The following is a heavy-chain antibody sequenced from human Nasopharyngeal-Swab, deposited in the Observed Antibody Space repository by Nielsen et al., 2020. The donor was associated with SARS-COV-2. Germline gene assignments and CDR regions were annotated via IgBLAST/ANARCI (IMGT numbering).Heavy chain of an antibody. D-gene: IGHD6-19*01. Sequence: GESLKISCAASGFTFSSYAMHWVRQAPGKGLEWVAVISYDGSNKYYADSVKGRFTISRDNSKNTLYLQMNSLRAEDTAVYYCANSGIAVAGTMYWGQGTLVTVSS. CDR1: GFTFSSYA. V-gene: IGHV3-30*04. CDR2: ISYDGSNK. J-gene: IGHJ4*02. CDR3: ANSGIAVAGTMY.